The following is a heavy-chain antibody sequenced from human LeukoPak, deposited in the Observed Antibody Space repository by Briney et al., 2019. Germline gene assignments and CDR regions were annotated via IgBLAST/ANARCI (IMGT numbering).Heavy chain of an antibody. Sequence: GASVKVSCKASGYTFTDYYMHWVRQAPGQGLEWMGWINPNSGGTNYAQKFQGRVTMTRDTSISTAYMELSRLRSDDTAVYYCAREVIQLWLNGYYYGMDVWGQGTTVTVSS. CDR2: INPNSGGT. V-gene: IGHV1-2*02. CDR3: AREVIQLWLNGYYYGMDV. J-gene: IGHJ6*02. D-gene: IGHD5-18*01. CDR1: GYTFTDYY.